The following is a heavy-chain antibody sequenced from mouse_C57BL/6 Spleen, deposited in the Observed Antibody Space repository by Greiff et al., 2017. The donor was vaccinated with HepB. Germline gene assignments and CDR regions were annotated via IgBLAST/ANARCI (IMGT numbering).Heavy chain of an antibody. V-gene: IGHV1-54*01. CDR3: ARVYYYGRGCDY. CDR2: INPGSGGT. J-gene: IGHJ2*01. Sequence: QVQLQQSGAELVRPGTSVKVSCKASGYAFTNYLIEWVKQRPGQGLEWIGVINPGSGGTNYNEKFKGKATLTADKSSSTAYMQLSSLTSEDSAVYFCARVYYYGRGCDYWGQGTTLTVSS. CDR1: GYAFTNYL. D-gene: IGHD1-1*01.